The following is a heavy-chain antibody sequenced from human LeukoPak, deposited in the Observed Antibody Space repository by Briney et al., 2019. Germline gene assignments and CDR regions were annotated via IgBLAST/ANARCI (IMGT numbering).Heavy chain of an antibody. CDR3: ARVRDDYTYFDC. CDR1: GFTFSSYW. V-gene: IGHV3-74*01. D-gene: IGHD4-11*01. J-gene: IGHJ4*02. Sequence: GGSLRLSCAASGFTFSSYWMHWVRQAPGKGLMWVSRINSDGSRTTYADSVRGRFTISRDNAKSTLYLQMNSLRAEDTAVYYCARVRDDYTYFDCWGQGALVTVSS. CDR2: INSDGSRT.